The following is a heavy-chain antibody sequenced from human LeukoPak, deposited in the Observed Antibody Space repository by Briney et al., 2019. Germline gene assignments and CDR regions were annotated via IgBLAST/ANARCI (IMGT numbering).Heavy chain of an antibody. D-gene: IGHD6-19*01. J-gene: IGHJ6*02. CDR1: GFTVSSSS. V-gene: IGHV3-66*01. Sequence: SGGSLRLSCAASGFTVSSSSMNWVRLGPGKGLEWASVISSDGNTYYADSVKGRFTISRDNSRNTLSLQMHGLRADDTAVYYCARGQEQFSSPWQWGPRRRNFYYYGMDVWGQGTTVTVSS. CDR2: ISSDGNT. CDR3: ARGQEQFSSPWQWGPRRRNFYYYGMDV.